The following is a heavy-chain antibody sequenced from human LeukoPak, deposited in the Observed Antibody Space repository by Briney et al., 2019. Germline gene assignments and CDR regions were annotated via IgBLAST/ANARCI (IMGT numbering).Heavy chain of an antibody. Sequence: GASVKVSCKALGYIFTSYGINWVRQAPGQGLEWMGWSSAYNGNTNYAQKVQGRVTMTTDTSTSTAYMELRSLRSDDTAVYYCARGGRDGYNYHYYMDVWGKGTTVTVSS. J-gene: IGHJ6*03. CDR1: GYIFTSYG. D-gene: IGHD5-24*01. CDR2: SSAYNGNT. CDR3: ARGGRDGYNYHYYMDV. V-gene: IGHV1-18*01.